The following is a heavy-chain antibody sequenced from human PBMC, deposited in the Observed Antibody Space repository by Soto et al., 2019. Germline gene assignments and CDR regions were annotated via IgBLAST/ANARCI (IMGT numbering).Heavy chain of an antibody. V-gene: IGHV3-48*03. D-gene: IGHD6-19*01. CDR3: ARGTPPLEKQWLDY. Sequence: GGSLRLSCEASGFTFSSYEMNWVRQAPGKGLEWVSYISSSGSTIYYADSVKGRFTISRDNAKNSLYLQMNSLRAEDTAVYYCARGTPPLEKQWLDYWGQGTLVTVSS. CDR1: GFTFSSYE. J-gene: IGHJ4*02. CDR2: ISSSGSTI.